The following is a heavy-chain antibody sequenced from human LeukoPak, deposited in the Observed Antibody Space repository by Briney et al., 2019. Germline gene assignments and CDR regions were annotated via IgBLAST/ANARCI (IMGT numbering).Heavy chain of an antibody. J-gene: IGHJ6*04. V-gene: IGHV3-30*18. D-gene: IGHD6-19*01. Sequence: GGSLRLSCAASGFTFSSYGMHWVRQAPGKGLEWVAVISYDGSNKYYADSVKGRFTISRDNSQNTLYLQMNSLRAEDTAVYYCAKGGSGWPYGMDVWGKGTTVTVSS. CDR2: ISYDGSNK. CDR3: AKGGSGWPYGMDV. CDR1: GFTFSSYG.